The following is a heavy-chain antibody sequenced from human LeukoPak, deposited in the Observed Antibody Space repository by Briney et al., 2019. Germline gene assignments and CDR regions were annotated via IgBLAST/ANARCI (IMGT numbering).Heavy chain of an antibody. CDR3: ARDGYCRGGSCSEGMNDY. Sequence: ASVKVSCKASGYIFTANYMHWVRQAPGQGLEWMGWINPNSGGTNYAQKFQGRVTMTRDTSISTAYMELSRLRSDDSAVYYCARDGYCRGGSCSEGMNDYWGQGTLVTVSS. D-gene: IGHD2-15*01. J-gene: IGHJ4*02. CDR1: GYIFTANY. CDR2: INPNSGGT. V-gene: IGHV1-2*02.